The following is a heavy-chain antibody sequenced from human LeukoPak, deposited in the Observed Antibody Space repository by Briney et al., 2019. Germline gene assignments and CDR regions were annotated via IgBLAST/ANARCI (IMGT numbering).Heavy chain of an antibody. D-gene: IGHD2-15*01. CDR3: ARDLGYCSGGSCPVY. CDR2: IIPIFGIA. V-gene: IGHV1-69*04. CDR1: GGTFSSYA. Sequence: SVKVSCKASGGTFSSYAISRVRQAPGQGLEWMGRIIPIFGIANYAQKFQGRVTITADKSTSTAYMELSSLRSEDTAVYYCARDLGYCSGGSCPVYWGQGTLVTVSS. J-gene: IGHJ4*02.